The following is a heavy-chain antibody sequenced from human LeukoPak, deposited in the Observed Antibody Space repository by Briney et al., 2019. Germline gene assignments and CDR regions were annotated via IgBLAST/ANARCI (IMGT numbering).Heavy chain of an antibody. D-gene: IGHD2-2*01. CDR3: ARDKSWVVPAANREAMDV. CDR1: GFTFSSYS. J-gene: IGHJ6*03. Sequence: GGSLRLSCAASGFTFSSYSMNWVRQAPGKGLEWVSYISSSSSTIYYADSVKGRFTVSRDNAKNSLYLQMNSLRAEDTAVYYCARDKSWVVPAANREAMDVWGKGTTVTVSS. CDR2: ISSSSSTI. V-gene: IGHV3-48*04.